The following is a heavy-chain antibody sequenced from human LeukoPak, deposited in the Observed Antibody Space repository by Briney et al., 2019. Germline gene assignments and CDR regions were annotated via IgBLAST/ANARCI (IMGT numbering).Heavy chain of an antibody. J-gene: IGHJ4*02. CDR2: ISSASRSI. CDR1: GFTFSSYN. Sequence: PGGSLRLSCAASGFTFSSYNMNWVRQAPGKGLEWVASISSASRSIDYAGSLKGRFTVSRDNARNTLYLQLNTLRAEDTAVYYCARVVDSWYYFDYWGQGTLVTVSS. D-gene: IGHD2-8*02. CDR3: ARVVDSWYYFDY. V-gene: IGHV3-21*01.